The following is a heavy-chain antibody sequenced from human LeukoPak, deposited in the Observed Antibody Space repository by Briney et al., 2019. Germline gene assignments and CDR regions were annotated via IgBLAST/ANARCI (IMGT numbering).Heavy chain of an antibody. CDR2: ITYDGSNK. Sequence: GGSLRLSCAASGFTFSSYGMHWVRQAPGKGLEWVAVITYDGSNKYYADSVKGRFTISRDNSKNTLYLQMNSLRAEDTAVYYCAKDLNRYYYGSGTSNPWGQGTLVTDSS. D-gene: IGHD3-10*01. V-gene: IGHV3-30*18. CDR3: AKDLNRYYYGSGTSNP. CDR1: GFTFSSYG. J-gene: IGHJ5*02.